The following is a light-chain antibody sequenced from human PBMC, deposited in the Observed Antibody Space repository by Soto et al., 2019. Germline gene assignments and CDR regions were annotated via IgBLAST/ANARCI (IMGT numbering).Light chain of an antibody. Sequence: EFVLTQSPGTLSLSPGERATLSCRASQTVRNNYLAWYQQKPGQAPRLLIYDASSRATGIPDRFSGGGSGTDFTLTISGLQSEDFAIYYCLQYDTWPPGTFGQGTKVEI. J-gene: IGKJ1*01. V-gene: IGKV3-20*01. CDR1: QTVRNNY. CDR2: DAS. CDR3: LQYDTWPPGT.